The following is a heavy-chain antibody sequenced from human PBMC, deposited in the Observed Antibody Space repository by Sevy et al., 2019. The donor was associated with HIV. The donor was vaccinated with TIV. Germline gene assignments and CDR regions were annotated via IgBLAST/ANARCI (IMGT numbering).Heavy chain of an antibody. CDR1: GGSISSGGYY. CDR2: ISYSGST. J-gene: IGHJ3*02. CDR3: ARATNLNAFDI. D-gene: IGHD1-26*01. V-gene: IGHV4-31*03. Sequence: SETLSLTCTVSGGSISSGGYYWSWIRQHPGKGLEWIGYISYSGSTYYNPSLKSRVTISVDTSKNQVSLKRSSVTAADTAVYYCARATNLNAFDIWGQGTMVTVSS.